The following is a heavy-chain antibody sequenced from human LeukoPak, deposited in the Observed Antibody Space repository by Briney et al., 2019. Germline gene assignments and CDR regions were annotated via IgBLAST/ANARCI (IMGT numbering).Heavy chain of an antibody. D-gene: IGHD1-26*01. Sequence: TGGSLRLSCAGSGFTFSSYSMNWVRQAPGKGLEWVSAISGSGGRTFYADSVKGRFTTSRDNSKNMVYLEMNSLRVEDTAVYYCGKDSYVGVNWFDPRGQGTLVTVSS. CDR1: GFTFSSYS. V-gene: IGHV3-23*01. J-gene: IGHJ5*02. CDR2: ISGSGGRT. CDR3: GKDSYVGVNWFDP.